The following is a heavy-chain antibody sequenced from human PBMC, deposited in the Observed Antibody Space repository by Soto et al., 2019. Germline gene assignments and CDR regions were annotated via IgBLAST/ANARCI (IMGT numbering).Heavy chain of an antibody. J-gene: IGHJ3*02. V-gene: IGHV1-18*01. CDR3: ARVGDILTGYYAFDI. D-gene: IGHD3-9*01. CDR1: GYTFTSYG. CDR2: ISAYNGNT. Sequence: ASVKVSCKASGYTFTSYGINWVRQAPGQGLEWMGWISAYNGNTNYAQKLQGRVTMTTDTSTSTAYMELRSLRSDDTAVYYCARVGDILTGYYAFDIWGQGTMVTVSS.